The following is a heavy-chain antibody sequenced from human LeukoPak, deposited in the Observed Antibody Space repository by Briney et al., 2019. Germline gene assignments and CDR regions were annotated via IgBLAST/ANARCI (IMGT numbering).Heavy chain of an antibody. Sequence: PGGSLRLSCAASGFIFSNYGFHWVRQAPGKGLEWVAVFWSDGRQKYHVDSVKGRFTVSRDTSKKTVYLQMNSLRAEDTAVYYCARDDDGSGKYGQLYWGQGTLVTVSS. J-gene: IGHJ4*02. CDR1: GFIFSNYG. CDR2: FWSDGRQK. CDR3: ARDDDGSGKYGQLY. D-gene: IGHD3-10*01. V-gene: IGHV3-33*01.